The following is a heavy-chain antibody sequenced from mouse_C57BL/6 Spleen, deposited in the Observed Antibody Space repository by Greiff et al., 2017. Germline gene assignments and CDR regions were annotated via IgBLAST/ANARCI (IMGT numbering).Heavy chain of an antibody. CDR2: IYPGRGST. D-gene: IGHD2-4*01. CDR1: GYTFTSYW. CDR3: ARDPPGYDYDGYFDY. Sequence: QVQLQQSGAELVKPGASVKMSCKASGYTFTSYWITWVKQRPGQGLEWIGDIYPGRGSTNYTEKFKSTATLTVDTSSSTAYVQLGSLTAEDSAVYYCARDPPGYDYDGYFDYWGQGTTLTVSS. J-gene: IGHJ2*01. V-gene: IGHV1-55*01.